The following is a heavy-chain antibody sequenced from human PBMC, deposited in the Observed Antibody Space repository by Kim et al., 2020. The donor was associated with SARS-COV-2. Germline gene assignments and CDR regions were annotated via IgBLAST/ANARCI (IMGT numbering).Heavy chain of an antibody. CDR2: ISWNSGSI. Sequence: GGSLRLSCAASGFTFDDYAMHWVRQAPGKGLEWVSGISWNSGSIGYADSVKGRFTISRDNAKNSLYLQMNSLRAEDTALYYCAKDIGPRIGSGSNSTTSVYYYYYGMDVWGQGTTVTVSS. D-gene: IGHD3-10*01. J-gene: IGHJ6*02. CDR3: AKDIGPRIGSGSNSTTSVYYYYYGMDV. V-gene: IGHV3-9*01. CDR1: GFTFDDYA.